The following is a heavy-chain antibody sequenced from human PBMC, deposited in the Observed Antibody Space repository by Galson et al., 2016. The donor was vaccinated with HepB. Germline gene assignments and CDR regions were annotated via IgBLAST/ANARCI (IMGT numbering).Heavy chain of an antibody. V-gene: IGHV1-18*01. CDR2: ISAYNGNT. CDR1: GFTFSSST. CDR3: ASPFAPERGRYVL. D-gene: IGHD3-16*01. J-gene: IGHJ5*02. Sequence: SVKVSCKASGFTFSSSTVQWVRQARGQRLEWMGWISAYNGNTNYAQKLQGRVTMTTDTSTSTAYMELRSLRSDDTAVYYCASPFAPERGRYVLWGQGTLVTVSS.